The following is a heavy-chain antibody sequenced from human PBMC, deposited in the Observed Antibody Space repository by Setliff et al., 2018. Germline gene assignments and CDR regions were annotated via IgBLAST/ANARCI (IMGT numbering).Heavy chain of an antibody. D-gene: IGHD5-12*01. CDR2: INYSGSS. Sequence: SETLSLTCAVSGGAIDNRYYWGWIRQPPGKGLDWIGNINYSGSSYYNPSLKSRVTISVDTSKKYFFLTLTSVTAADTAVYYCARHLSYSGETMDVWGKGTTVTVSS. CDR1: GGAIDNRYY. J-gene: IGHJ6*03. CDR3: ARHLSYSGETMDV. V-gene: IGHV4-39*01.